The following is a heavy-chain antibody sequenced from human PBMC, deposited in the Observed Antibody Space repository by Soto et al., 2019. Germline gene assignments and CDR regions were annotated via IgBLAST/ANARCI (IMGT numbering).Heavy chain of an antibody. V-gene: IGHV1-69*01. D-gene: IGHD3-10*01. CDR1: GATFKNCF. CDR3: AAELGFGKLSVV. Sequence: QVQVVQSGVEVRRPGSSGKVSCKPPGATFKNCFIGWGRQAPGQGLEWMGGIIPLFVTTDFAQRFHGRLTITTDESTTTAYMELSRLRSEDTATYYCAAELGFGKLSVVWGQGTTVIVSS. J-gene: IGHJ6*02. CDR2: IIPLFVTT.